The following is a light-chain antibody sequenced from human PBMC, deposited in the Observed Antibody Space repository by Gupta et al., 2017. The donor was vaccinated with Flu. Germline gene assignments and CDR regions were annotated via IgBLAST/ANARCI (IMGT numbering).Light chain of an antibody. CDR3: QVWDASSDYWV. V-gene: IGLV3-21*02. Sequence: SYVLTQAPSVSVAPGQTAKITCGGENIESKSVHWYQQRPGQAPVLVVYKDTARSSGIPERFSGFNSGNTANLTISRFEAGDGADYYCQVWDASSDYWVFGGGTKLTVL. CDR1: NIESKS. CDR2: KDT. J-gene: IGLJ3*02.